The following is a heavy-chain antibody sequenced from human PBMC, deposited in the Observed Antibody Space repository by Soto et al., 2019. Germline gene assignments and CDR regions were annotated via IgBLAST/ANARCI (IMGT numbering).Heavy chain of an antibody. Sequence: SETLSLSCTVSGGSISSYYWSWIRQPPGKGLEWIGDIYYSGSTNYNPSLKSRVTISVDTSKNQFSLKLSSVTAADTAVYYCARRYGLSAFDIWGQGTMVTVSS. CDR2: IYYSGST. CDR1: GGSISSYY. J-gene: IGHJ3*02. V-gene: IGHV4-59*08. D-gene: IGHD3-10*01. CDR3: ARRYGLSAFDI.